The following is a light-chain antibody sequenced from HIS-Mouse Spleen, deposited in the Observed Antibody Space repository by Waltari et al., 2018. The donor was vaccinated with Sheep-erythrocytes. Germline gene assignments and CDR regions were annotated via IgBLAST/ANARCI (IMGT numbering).Light chain of an antibody. CDR1: QSVSSSY. CDR3: QQYGSSLRT. CDR2: GAS. Sequence: DIVMTQSPDSLAVSLGERATINCKSSQSVSSSYLAWYQQKPGQAPRLLIYGASSRATGIPDRFSGSGSGTDFTLTISRLEPEDFAVYYCQQYGSSLRTFGQGTKVEIK. V-gene: IGKV3-20*01. J-gene: IGKJ1*01.